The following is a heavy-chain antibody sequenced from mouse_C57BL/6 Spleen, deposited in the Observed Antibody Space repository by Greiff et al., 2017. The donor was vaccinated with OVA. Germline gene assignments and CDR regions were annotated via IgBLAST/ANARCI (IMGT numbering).Heavy chain of an antibody. CDR2: IDPETGGP. Sequence: QVQLQQSGAELVRPGASVTLSCKASGYTFTDYEMHWVKQTPVHGLEWIGAIDPETGGPAYNQKFKGKAILTADKSSSTAYMELRSLTSEDAAVYYCTRGGLDGYYVNCDVWGTGTTVTVSS. CDR1: GYTFTDYE. J-gene: IGHJ1*03. V-gene: IGHV1-15*01. CDR3: TRGGLDGYYVNCDV. D-gene: IGHD2-3*01.